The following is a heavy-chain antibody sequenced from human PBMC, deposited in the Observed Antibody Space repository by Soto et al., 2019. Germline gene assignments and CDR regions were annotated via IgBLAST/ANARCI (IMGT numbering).Heavy chain of an antibody. Sequence: GGSLRLSSTASGFNFSSYGMNWVRQAQGKGLEWVSSISGSGGSIYYADSVKGRFTISRDNSKNTLYLQMNSLRAEDTAVYYCAKMPRLYYYYYMDVWGKGTTVTVSS. CDR3: AKMPRLYYYYYMDV. V-gene: IGHV3-23*01. D-gene: IGHD2-2*01. CDR1: GFNFSSYG. CDR2: ISGSGGSI. J-gene: IGHJ6*03.